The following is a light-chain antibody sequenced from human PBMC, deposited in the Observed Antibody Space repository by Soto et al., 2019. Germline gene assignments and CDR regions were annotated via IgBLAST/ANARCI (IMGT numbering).Light chain of an antibody. J-gene: IGLJ3*02. CDR1: SSNIGRNY. Sequence: QSVLTQPPSASGTPGQRVTISCSGGSSNIGRNYVYWFQQLPGTAPKLLIYSNNQRPSGVPDRFSGSKSGTSASLAISGLRSDDEADYYCAAWDDSLGGLFGGGTQLTVL. V-gene: IGLV1-47*01. CDR3: AAWDDSLGGL. CDR2: SNN.